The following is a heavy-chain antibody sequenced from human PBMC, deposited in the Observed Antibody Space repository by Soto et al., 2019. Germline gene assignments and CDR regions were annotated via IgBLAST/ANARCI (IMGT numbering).Heavy chain of an antibody. V-gene: IGHV3-64*01. D-gene: IGHD1-26*01. Sequence: EVQLVESGGGLVQPGGSLRLSCAASGFTFSSYAMHWVRQAPGKGLEYVSTFSSNGGDTYYANSVKGRFTISRENSKNTLYLQMGSLRAEDMAIYYCAREGGSYYFDYWGQGTLVTVSS. J-gene: IGHJ4*02. CDR3: AREGGSYYFDY. CDR2: FSSNGGDT. CDR1: GFTFSSYA.